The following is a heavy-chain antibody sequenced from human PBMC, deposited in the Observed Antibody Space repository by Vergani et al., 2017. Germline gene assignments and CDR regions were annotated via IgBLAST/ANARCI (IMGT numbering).Heavy chain of an antibody. CDR1: GYTFTGYY. V-gene: IGHV1-2*02. Sequence: QVQLVQSGAEVKKPGASVKVSCKASGYTFTGYYMHWVRQAPGQGLEWMGWINPNSGGTNYAQKFQGRVTMTRETSISTAYMELSRLRSDDTAVYYCARVMGERGRSSSWYPAEYFQHWGQGTLVTVSS. D-gene: IGHD6-13*01. J-gene: IGHJ1*01. CDR2: INPNSGGT. CDR3: ARVMGERGRSSSWYPAEYFQH.